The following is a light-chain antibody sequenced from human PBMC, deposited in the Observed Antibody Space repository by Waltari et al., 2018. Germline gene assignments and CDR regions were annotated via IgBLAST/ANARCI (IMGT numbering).Light chain of an antibody. Sequence: DIQTTQSPSSLSASVGDRVTITCRPSQGTRNYLAWYQQKPGKVPKLLIYAASTLQSGVPSRFSGSGSGTDFTLTISSLQPEDVATYYCQKYNSAPRTFGQGTKVEIK. CDR2: AAS. J-gene: IGKJ1*01. V-gene: IGKV1-27*01. CDR3: QKYNSAPRT. CDR1: QGTRNY.